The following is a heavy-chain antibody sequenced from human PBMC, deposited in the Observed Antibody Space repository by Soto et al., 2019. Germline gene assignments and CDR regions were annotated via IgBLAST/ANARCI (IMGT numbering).Heavy chain of an antibody. Sequence: SETLSLTCTFSGCSVSSGIYYLSWIRQPPGKGLEWIGYIYYSGSTNYNPSLKSRVTISVDTSKNQFSLKLSSVTAADTAVYYCARSYRRYCSGGSCYSYYYYYMDVWGKGTTVTVSS. CDR1: GCSVSSGIYY. CDR2: IYYSGST. D-gene: IGHD2-15*01. CDR3: ARSYRRYCSGGSCYSYYYYYMDV. J-gene: IGHJ6*03. V-gene: IGHV4-61*01.